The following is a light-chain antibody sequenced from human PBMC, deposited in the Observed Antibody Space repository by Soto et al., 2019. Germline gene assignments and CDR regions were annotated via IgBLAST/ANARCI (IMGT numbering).Light chain of an antibody. CDR3: QQYNSDSALT. J-gene: IGKJ4*01. CDR2: RAS. V-gene: IGKV1-5*03. CDR1: QSISAW. Sequence: DIQMTQSPSTLSASLGDSVTIXXRASQSISAWLAWYQHKPGRGPKLXXYRASILESGVPSRFSGSGFGTEFTLTISSLQRDDIATYYCQQYNSDSALTFGGGTKVDIK.